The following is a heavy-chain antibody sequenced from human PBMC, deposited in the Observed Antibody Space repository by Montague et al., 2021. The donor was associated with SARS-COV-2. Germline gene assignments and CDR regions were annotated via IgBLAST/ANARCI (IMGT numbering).Heavy chain of an antibody. CDR3: ARLKRYFDSSGSPSAFDF. CDR2: IYYTGNT. J-gene: IGHJ3*01. D-gene: IGHD3-22*01. V-gene: IGHV4-39*02. Sequence: SXTLSLTCTVSGGSITNNIDYWAWIRQSPGKGLEWIGSIYYTGNTYYNPSLKSRVTISVVTSKNHFTLKLSSVTAAETAVYYCARLKRYFDSSGSPSAFDFWGQGTKVTVSS. CDR1: GGSITNNIDY.